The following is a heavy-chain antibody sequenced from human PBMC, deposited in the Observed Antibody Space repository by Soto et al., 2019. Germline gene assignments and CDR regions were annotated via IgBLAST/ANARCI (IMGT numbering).Heavy chain of an antibody. Sequence: EVPLLESGGGLVQPGGSLRLSCAASGFTFSSYAMSWVRQAPGKGLEWVSAISGSGGSTYYADSVKGRFTISRDNSKNTLYLQMNSLRAEDTAVYYCARGPVAGNTFEVYWGQGTLVTVSS. J-gene: IGHJ4*02. D-gene: IGHD6-19*01. CDR1: GFTFSSYA. V-gene: IGHV3-23*01. CDR2: ISGSGGST. CDR3: ARGPVAGNTFEVY.